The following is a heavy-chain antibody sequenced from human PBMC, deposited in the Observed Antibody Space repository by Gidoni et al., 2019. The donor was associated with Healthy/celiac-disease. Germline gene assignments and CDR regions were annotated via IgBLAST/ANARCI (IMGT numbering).Heavy chain of an antibody. Sequence: SSYGMHWVRQAPGKGLEWVAVIWYDGSNKYYADSVKGRFTISRDNSKNTLYLQMNSLRAEDTAVYYCARDSKIAAAGTGDYYYYYGMDVWGQGTTVTVSS. V-gene: IGHV3-33*01. D-gene: IGHD6-13*01. CDR3: ARDSKIAAAGTGDYYYYYGMDV. J-gene: IGHJ6*02. CDR1: SSYG. CDR2: IWYDGSNK.